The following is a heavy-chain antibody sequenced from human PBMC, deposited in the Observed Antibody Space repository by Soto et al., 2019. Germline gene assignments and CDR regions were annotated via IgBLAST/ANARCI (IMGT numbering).Heavy chain of an antibody. J-gene: IGHJ4*02. V-gene: IGHV1-69*01. CDR1: GGTFSSYA. CDR2: IIPIFGTA. CDR3: ARSALDITIFGVVTAFDY. Sequence: QVQLVQSGAEVKKPGSSVKVSCKASGGTFSSYAISWVRQAPGQGLEWMGGIIPIFGTANHAQKFQGRVTITADESTSTAYMELSSLRSEDTAVYYCARSALDITIFGVVTAFDYWGQGTLVTVSS. D-gene: IGHD3-3*01.